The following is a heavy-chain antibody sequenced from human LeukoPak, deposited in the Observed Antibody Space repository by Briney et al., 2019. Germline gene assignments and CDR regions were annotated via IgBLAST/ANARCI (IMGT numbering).Heavy chain of an antibody. CDR2: LNWNGGSR. D-gene: IGHD1-26*01. CDR3: AREIVGAIGFDY. Sequence: GGTLRLSCAASGFTFSNYGMGWVRQTPGKGLEWVAGLNWNGGSRIYADSVKGRFTISRDNSKNTLYLQMNSLTTEDTAVYYCAREIVGAIGFDYWGQGTLVTVSS. V-gene: IGHV3-20*04. CDR1: GFTFSNYG. J-gene: IGHJ4*02.